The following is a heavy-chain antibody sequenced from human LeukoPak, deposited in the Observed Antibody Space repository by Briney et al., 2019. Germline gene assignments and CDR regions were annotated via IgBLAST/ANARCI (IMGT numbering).Heavy chain of an antibody. CDR2: ICGSGDSA. CDR3: AKALGAICGAGCSSRYFDC. J-gene: IGHJ4*02. Sequence: GGSLRLSCAASGFTFSNYAMSWVRQAPGKGLEWVSIICGSGDSAYSADSMKGRFTISRDNSKNTLYLQMDTLRAEDTAIYYCAKALGAICGAGCSSRYFDCWGQGTPVTVSS. CDR1: GFTFSNYA. V-gene: IGHV3-23*01. D-gene: IGHD2-15*01.